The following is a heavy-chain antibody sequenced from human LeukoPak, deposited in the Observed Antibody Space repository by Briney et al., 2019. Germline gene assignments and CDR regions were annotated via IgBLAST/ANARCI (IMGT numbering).Heavy chain of an antibody. CDR2: ISSSSSYI. V-gene: IGHV3-21*01. D-gene: IGHD3-22*01. CDR1: GFTFSSYG. Sequence: GGSLRLSCAASGFTFSSYGMSWVRQAPGKGLEWVSSISSSSSYIYYADSVKGRFTISRDNAKNSLYLQMNSLRAEDTAVYYCARDFLADYYDSSGYLPWLWGQGTLVTVSS. CDR3: ARDFLADYYDSSGYLPWL. J-gene: IGHJ4*02.